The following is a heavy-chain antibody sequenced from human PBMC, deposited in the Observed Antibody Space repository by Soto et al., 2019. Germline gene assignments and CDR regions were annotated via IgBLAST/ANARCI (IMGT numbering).Heavy chain of an antibody. V-gene: IGHV3-23*01. CDR3: AKERGGSHPTAMDY. CDR1: GFTFSKYA. Sequence: EVHLLESGGGLVQPGGSLRLSCGASGFTFSKYAMTWVRQAPGKGLEWVSSIDGSRESIYYADSVKGRFSISRDNSQNTLYLQMNSLRPEDTALYFCAKERGGSHPTAMDYWGQGILVTVSS. J-gene: IGHJ4*02. CDR2: IDGSRESI. D-gene: IGHD5-18*01.